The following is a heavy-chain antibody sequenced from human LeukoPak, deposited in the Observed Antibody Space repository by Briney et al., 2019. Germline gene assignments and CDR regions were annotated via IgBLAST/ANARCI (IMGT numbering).Heavy chain of an antibody. CDR2: IRRDGDVI. CDR3: AKDLAVKGDRDAFDI. CDR1: GFTFSSFG. J-gene: IGHJ3*02. Sequence: PGGSLRLSCEASGFTFSSFGMHWVRQAPGKGLEWVAFIRRDGDVIYYADSVKGRFTISRDNSRNMVYLQLNTLRPEDTAVYYCAKDLAVKGDRDAFDIWGQGTMVTVSP. V-gene: IGHV3-30*02. D-gene: IGHD3-16*01.